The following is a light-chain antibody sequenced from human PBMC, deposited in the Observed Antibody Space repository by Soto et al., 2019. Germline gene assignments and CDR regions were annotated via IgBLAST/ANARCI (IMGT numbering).Light chain of an antibody. J-gene: IGKJ4*01. CDR3: QRYNNWPLT. V-gene: IGKV3-15*01. Sequence: EIVLTQSPAALSVSPGERVTLSCRASQGIGSTLAWYQQKPGQTPRLLIYDSSTRAIGIPARFSGSRSGTEFTLTINGVQSEDFAVYYCQRYNNWPLTFGGGNKVEIK. CDR1: QGIGST. CDR2: DSS.